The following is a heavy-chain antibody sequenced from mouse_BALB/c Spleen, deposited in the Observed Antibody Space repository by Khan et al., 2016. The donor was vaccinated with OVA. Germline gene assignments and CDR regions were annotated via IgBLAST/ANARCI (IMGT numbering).Heavy chain of an antibody. CDR2: IYPGSDNT. CDR3: AREWAGWFPY. J-gene: IGHJ3*01. Sequence: QVQLKQSGAQLARPGASVKLSCKASGYTFTDYYINWMRQRTGQGLEWIGEIYPGSDNTYYNEKFKGRATLTVDKSSSTDYMEFSSLTSEDSAVYFGAREWAGWFPYWGQGTMVTVSA. V-gene: IGHV1-77*01. CDR1: GYTFTDYY.